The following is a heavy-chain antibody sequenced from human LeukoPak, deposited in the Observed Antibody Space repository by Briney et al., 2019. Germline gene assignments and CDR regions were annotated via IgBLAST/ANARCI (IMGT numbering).Heavy chain of an antibody. CDR1: GGSISSYY. D-gene: IGHD3-22*01. CDR2: IYYSGST. CDR3: ARDHDSSGP. Sequence: PSETLSLTCTVSGGSISSYYWSWIRQPPGKGLEWIGYIYYSGSTNYNPPLKSRVTISVDTSKNQFSLKLSSVTAADTAVYYCARDHDSSGPWGQGTLVTVSS. J-gene: IGHJ5*02. V-gene: IGHV4-59*08.